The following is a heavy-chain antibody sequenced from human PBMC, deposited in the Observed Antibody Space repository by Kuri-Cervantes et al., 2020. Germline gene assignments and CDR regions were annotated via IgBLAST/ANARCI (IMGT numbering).Heavy chain of an antibody. CDR2: ISWNSGSI. V-gene: IGHV3-9*01. J-gene: IGHJ4*02. CDR3: ARGATYYYDSSGYYLLDY. D-gene: IGHD3-22*01. Sequence: SLKISCAASGFTFDDYAMHWVRQAPGKGLEWVSGISWNSGSIGYADSVKGRFTISRDDAKNSLYLQMNSLRAEDTAVYYCARGATYYYDSSGYYLLDYWGQETLVTVSS. CDR1: GFTFDDYA.